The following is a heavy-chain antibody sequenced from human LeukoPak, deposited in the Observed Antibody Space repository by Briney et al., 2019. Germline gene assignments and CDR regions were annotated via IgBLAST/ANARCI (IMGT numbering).Heavy chain of an antibody. CDR1: DYSISSGDY. Sequence: SETLSLTCAVSDYSISSGDYWGWIRQPPGKGLEWIGSVYYSGSTHYSPSLKNRVTISVDTSKNQFSLKLRSVTAADTALYYCARNDSSGYFAYWGQGSLVTVSS. D-gene: IGHD3-22*01. V-gene: IGHV4-38-2*01. CDR3: ARNDSSGYFAY. J-gene: IGHJ4*02. CDR2: VYYSGST.